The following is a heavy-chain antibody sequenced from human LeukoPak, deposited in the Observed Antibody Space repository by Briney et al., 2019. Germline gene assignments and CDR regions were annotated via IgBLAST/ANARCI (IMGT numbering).Heavy chain of an antibody. CDR1: GFRFSSYW. V-gene: IGHV3-7*01. J-gene: IGHJ4*02. Sequence: PGGSLRLSCVTSGFRFSSYWMTWVRQAPGKGLEWVANIKLDGSEKYYGDAVKGRFTISRDNAKKAPYLEMSRLGAEDTAVYYCARVNREDYLKDYHYDLWGQGTLVTVTS. CDR2: IKLDGSEK. CDR3: ARVNREDYLKDYHYDL. D-gene: IGHD4/OR15-4a*01.